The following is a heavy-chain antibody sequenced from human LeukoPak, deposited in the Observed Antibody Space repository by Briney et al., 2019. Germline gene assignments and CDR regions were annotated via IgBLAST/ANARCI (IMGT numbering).Heavy chain of an antibody. CDR1: GITLSKYG. D-gene: IGHD2-21*01. CDR2: LSGSAVET. V-gene: IGHV3-23*01. CDR3: ARRGFVIRSLLLVGFHKEAYYFDY. Sequence: GGALRLSCPVSGITLSKYGMSWVRQAPGKGREWVAGLSGSAVETNYADPVKGRFTISRDNAKNTLYLQMSSLRAEDTAVYFCARRGFVIRSLLLVGFHKEAYYFDYWGQGALVTVSS. J-gene: IGHJ4*02.